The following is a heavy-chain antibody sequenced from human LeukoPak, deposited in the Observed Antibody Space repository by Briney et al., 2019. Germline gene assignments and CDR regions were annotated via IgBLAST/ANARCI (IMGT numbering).Heavy chain of an antibody. Sequence: GGSLRLSCAASGFAFSSYSMNWVRQAPGKGLEWVSSISGSSTYIFYADSVKGRFTISRDNAKNSLYLQMNSLRAEDTAVYYCASFETVAANWFDPWGEGTVVPVSS. D-gene: IGHD6-19*01. CDR3: ASFETVAANWFDP. CDR2: ISGSSTYI. J-gene: IGHJ5*02. CDR1: GFAFSSYS. V-gene: IGHV3-21*01.